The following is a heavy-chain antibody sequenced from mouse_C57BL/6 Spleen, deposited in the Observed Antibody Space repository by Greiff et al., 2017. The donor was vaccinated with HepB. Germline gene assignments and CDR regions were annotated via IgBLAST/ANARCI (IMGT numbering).Heavy chain of an antibody. CDR2: ISPSNGGT. D-gene: IGHD2-2*01. CDR1: GYTFTSYW. J-gene: IGHJ3*01. CDR3: AIYYGYDGFAY. Sequence: VQLQQSGTELVKPGASVKLSCNTSGYTFTSYWMHWVKQRPGQGLEWIGNISPSNGGTNYNEKFKSKATLTVDTSSSTAYMQLSSLTSEDSAVYYCAIYYGYDGFAYWGQGTLVTVSA. V-gene: IGHV1-53*01.